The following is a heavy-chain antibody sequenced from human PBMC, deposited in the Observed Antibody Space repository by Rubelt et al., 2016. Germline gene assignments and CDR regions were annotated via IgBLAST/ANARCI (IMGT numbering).Heavy chain of an antibody. Sequence: GSIYYSGSTNYNPSLKSRVTISVDTSKNQFSLKLSSVTAADTAVYYCAREAAGKRGYYFDYWGQGTLVTVSS. CDR3: AREAAGKRGYYFDY. J-gene: IGHJ4*02. D-gene: IGHD6-13*01. V-gene: IGHV4-39*07. CDR2: IYYSGST.